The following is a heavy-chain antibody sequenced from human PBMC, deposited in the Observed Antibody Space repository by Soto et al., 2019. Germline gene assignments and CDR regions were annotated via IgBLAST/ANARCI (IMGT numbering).Heavy chain of an antibody. V-gene: IGHV1-3*01. CDR1: GYTCTTYA. Sequence: QVQLVQSGAEVKKPGASVKVSCKASGYTCTTYAMHWVRQAPGQRLEWMGWMNPLNGDTKYSQRFQGRLTIIRDTSASTAYMELSSLRSQDTAIYYCARGNRGAFDIGGQGKMVTVSS. CDR3: ARGNRGAFDI. CDR2: MNPLNGDT. J-gene: IGHJ3*02.